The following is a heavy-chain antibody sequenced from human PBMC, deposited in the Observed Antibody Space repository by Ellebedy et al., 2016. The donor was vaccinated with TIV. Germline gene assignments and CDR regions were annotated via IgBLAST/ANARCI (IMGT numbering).Heavy chain of an antibody. J-gene: IGHJ4*02. Sequence: AASVKVSCKVSGYIFTDYYIHWFRQAPGQEFEWMGWINPNNGGTNYAQKFQDRVTMTRDTTISTVYMDLSRLTSDDTAVYYCTRGPSGCYFDYWGQGTLVPVSS. CDR1: GYIFTDYY. CDR2: INPNNGGT. V-gene: IGHV1-2*02. CDR3: TRGPSGCYFDY. D-gene: IGHD1-14*01.